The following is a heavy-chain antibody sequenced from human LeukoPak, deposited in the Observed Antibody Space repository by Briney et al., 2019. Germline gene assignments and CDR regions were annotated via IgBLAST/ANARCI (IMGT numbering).Heavy chain of an antibody. CDR2: IYYSGST. CDR1: GGSISSYY. V-gene: IGHV4-59*01. D-gene: IGHD2/OR15-2a*01. J-gene: IGHJ6*02. Sequence: SETLSLTCTVSGGSISSYYWSWIRQPPAKELEWIGYIYYSGSTNYNPSLKSRVTISVDTSKTQFSLKLSSVTAADTAVYYCARRLAMGYYYYGMDVWGQGTTVTVSS. CDR3: ARRLAMGYYYYGMDV.